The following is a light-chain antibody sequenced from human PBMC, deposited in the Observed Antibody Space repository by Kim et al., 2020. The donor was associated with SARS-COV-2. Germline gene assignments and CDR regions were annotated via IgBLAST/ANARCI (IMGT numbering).Light chain of an antibody. J-gene: IGKJ5*01. Sequence: SVGETVTSSCQASQDIGNDLGWYQQNPGRAPKRLIYGASNLQSGIPSRFGGSGSETEFTLTINSLQPEDFATYFCLQHRTYPITFGQGTRLEIK. CDR3: LQHRTYPIT. CDR2: GAS. V-gene: IGKV1-17*01. CDR1: QDIGND.